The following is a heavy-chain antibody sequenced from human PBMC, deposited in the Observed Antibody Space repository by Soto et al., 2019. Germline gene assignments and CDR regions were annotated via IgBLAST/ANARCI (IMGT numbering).Heavy chain of an antibody. CDR1: GGTFSSYA. Sequence: SVKVSCKASGGTFSSYAISWVRQAPGQGLEWMGGIIPIFGTANYAQKFQGRVTITADESTSTAYMELSSLRSEDTAVYYCATRLGYGYPNCFDFSGQGILVTVSS. J-gene: IGHJ5*01. V-gene: IGHV1-69*13. CDR3: ATRLGYGYPNCFDF. CDR2: IIPIFGTA. D-gene: IGHD5-18*01.